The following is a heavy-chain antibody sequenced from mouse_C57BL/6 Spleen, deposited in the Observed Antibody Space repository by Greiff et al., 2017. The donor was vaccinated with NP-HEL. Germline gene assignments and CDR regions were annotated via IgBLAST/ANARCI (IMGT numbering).Heavy chain of an antibody. CDR1: GYTFTSYW. D-gene: IGHD1-1*01. Sequence: QVQLQQPGAELVKPGASVKLSCKASGYTFTSYWMQWVKQRPGQGLEWIGEIDPSDSYTNYNQKFKGKATLTVDTSSSTAYMQLSSLTSEDSAVYYCARAFITTVVAFDDWGQGTTLTVSS. CDR2: IDPSDSYT. CDR3: ARAFITTVVAFDD. V-gene: IGHV1-50*01. J-gene: IGHJ2*01.